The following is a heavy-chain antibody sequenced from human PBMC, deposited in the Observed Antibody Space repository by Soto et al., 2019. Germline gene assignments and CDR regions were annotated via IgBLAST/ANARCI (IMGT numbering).Heavy chain of an antibody. CDR3: ARSANYDILTGYYVDAFDI. D-gene: IGHD3-9*01. CDR2: ISSSSSYT. V-gene: IGHV3-11*03. J-gene: IGHJ3*02. CDR1: GLTFSDYY. Sequence: PGGSMRLSCSASGLTFSDYYMSWIRQAPGKGLEWVSYISSSSSYTNYADSVKGRFTISRDNAKNSLYLQMNSLRAEDTAVYYCARSANYDILTGYYVDAFDIWGQGTMVTVSS.